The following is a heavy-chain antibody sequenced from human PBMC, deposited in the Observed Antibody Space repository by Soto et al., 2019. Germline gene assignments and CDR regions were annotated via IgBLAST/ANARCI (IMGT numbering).Heavy chain of an antibody. CDR3: ARSPSRMAAETQLDP. CDR2: INGGAGDT. D-gene: IGHD6-6*01. V-gene: IGHV1-3*01. CDR1: GYTLTSYA. J-gene: IGHJ5*02. Sequence: QVQFVQSGAEVRKPGASVKISCKASGYTLTSYAIHWLRQAPGQRLEWMGWINGGAGDTRYSVNFQGRVTFTRDTAATTAFMDLSSLSSADTAIYYCARSPSRMAAETQLDPWGQGTLVTVSS.